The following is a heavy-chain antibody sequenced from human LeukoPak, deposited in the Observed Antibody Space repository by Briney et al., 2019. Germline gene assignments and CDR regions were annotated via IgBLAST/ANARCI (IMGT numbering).Heavy chain of an antibody. J-gene: IGHJ5*02. V-gene: IGHV7-4-1*02. Sequence: ASVKFSCKASGYTFTSYAMNWVRQAPGQGLEWMGWINTNTGNPTYAQGFTGRFVFSLDTSVSTAYLQISSLKAEDTAVYYCASGDYGNWFDPWGQGTLVTVSS. D-gene: IGHD4-17*01. CDR2: INTNTGNP. CDR3: ASGDYGNWFDP. CDR1: GYTFTSYA.